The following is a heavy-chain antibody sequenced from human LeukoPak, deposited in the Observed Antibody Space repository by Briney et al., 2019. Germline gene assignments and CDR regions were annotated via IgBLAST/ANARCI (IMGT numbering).Heavy chain of an antibody. J-gene: IGHJ6*03. CDR1: GYTFTGYY. CDR3: AREALYCDFWSGYYTGSMDV. CDR2: INPNSGGT. D-gene: IGHD3-3*01. V-gene: IGHV1-2*06. Sequence: ASVKVSCKASGYTFTGYYMHWVRQAPGQGLEWMGRINPNSGGTNYAQKFQGRVTMTRDTSISTAYMELSRLRSDDTAVYYCAREALYCDFWSGYYTGSMDVWGKGTTVTVSS.